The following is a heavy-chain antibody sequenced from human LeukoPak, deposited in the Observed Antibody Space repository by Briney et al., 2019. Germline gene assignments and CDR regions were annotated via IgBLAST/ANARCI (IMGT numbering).Heavy chain of an antibody. CDR1: GGSISGYY. Sequence: SETLSLTCTVSGGSISGYYWSWIRQPPGKGLQFIGYIHYTGSTNYNPSLESRVTLSVDTSKNQFSLKLKSVTAADTAVYYCARLSKDTVVLPAAMAHYFDYWGQGTLVTVSS. CDR3: ARLSKDTVVLPAAMAHYFDY. CDR2: IHYTGST. J-gene: IGHJ4*02. V-gene: IGHV4-59*08. D-gene: IGHD2-2*01.